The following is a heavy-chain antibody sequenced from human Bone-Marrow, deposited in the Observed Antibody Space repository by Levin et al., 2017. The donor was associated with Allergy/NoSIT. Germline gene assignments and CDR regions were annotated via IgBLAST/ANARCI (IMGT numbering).Heavy chain of an antibody. Sequence: GGSLRLSCAASGFTFNSYGMHWVRQAPGKGLEWVAILSYDGTDSNYADSVKGRFTISRDNSKNTLYLQMNSLRPEDTAMYYCAKAIASFGYYFDFWGQGTLVTVSS. CDR1: GFTFNSYG. D-gene: IGHD3-22*01. J-gene: IGHJ4*02. CDR2: LSYDGTDS. CDR3: AKAIASFGYYFDF. V-gene: IGHV3-30*18.